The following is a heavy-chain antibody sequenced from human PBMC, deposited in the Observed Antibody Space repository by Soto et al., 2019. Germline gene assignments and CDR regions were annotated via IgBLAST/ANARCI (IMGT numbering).Heavy chain of an antibody. V-gene: IGHV3-21*06. CDR3: ARESEDLTSNFDY. J-gene: IGHJ4*02. CDR2: ISSTTNYI. CDR1: GFTFTRYS. Sequence: EVQLVESGGGLVKPGGSLRLSCAASGFTFTRYSMNWVRQAPGKGLEWGSSISSTTNYIYYGDSMKGRFTISRDNAKNSLYLEMHSLRAEDTAVYYCARESEDLTSNFDYWGQGTLVTVSS.